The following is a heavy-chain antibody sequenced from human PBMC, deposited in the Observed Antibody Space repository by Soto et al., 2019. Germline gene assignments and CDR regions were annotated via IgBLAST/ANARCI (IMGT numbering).Heavy chain of an antibody. CDR1: GFTFSNYA. J-gene: IGHJ5*02. Sequence: GGSLRLSCAASGFTFSNYAMSWFRQAPGKGLEWVSTLSGSGGSTYYADSVKGRFTISRDNSKNTLYLQMNSLRAEDTAVYYCARHPERIAQIGWFDPWGQGTLVAVSS. D-gene: IGHD6-13*01. V-gene: IGHV3-23*01. CDR3: ARHPERIAQIGWFDP. CDR2: LSGSGGST.